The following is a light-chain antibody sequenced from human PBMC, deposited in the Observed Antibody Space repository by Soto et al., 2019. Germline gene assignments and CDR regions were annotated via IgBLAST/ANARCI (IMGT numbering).Light chain of an antibody. CDR3: QQYGSSRFT. CDR2: GAS. J-gene: IGKJ3*01. CDR1: QSISSSY. V-gene: IGKV3-20*01. Sequence: EIVLTQSPGTLSLSPGERATLSCRASQSISSSYLAWYQQKPGQAPRLLVYGASSRATGIPGRFSGSGSGTDFTLTISRLEPEDLAVYYCQQYGSSRFTFGPGTKVDIK.